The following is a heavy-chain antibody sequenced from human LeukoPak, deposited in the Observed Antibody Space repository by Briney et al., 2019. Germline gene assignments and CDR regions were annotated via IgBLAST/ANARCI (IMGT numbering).Heavy chain of an antibody. CDR3: TRGTLNTFDF. J-gene: IGHJ4*02. Sequence: SETLSLTCTVSNYSISSGSYWGWIRQPPGKGLEWTGSIYHSGSTYYNPSLKSRVTISVDTSKNQFSLKLDSVTAADTAVFYCTRGTLNTFDFWGQGTLVTVSS. CDR2: IYHSGST. CDR1: NYSISSGSY. V-gene: IGHV4-38-2*02. D-gene: IGHD2/OR15-2a*01.